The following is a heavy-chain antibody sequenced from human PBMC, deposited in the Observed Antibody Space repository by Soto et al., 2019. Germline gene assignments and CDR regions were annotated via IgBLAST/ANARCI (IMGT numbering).Heavy chain of an antibody. CDR1: GYTFTSYG. V-gene: IGHV1-18*01. CDR3: ASCTLEYSGYDSNYYYYMDV. D-gene: IGHD5-12*01. CDR2: ISAYNGNT. J-gene: IGHJ6*03. Sequence: GASVKVSCKASGYTFTSYGISWVRQAPGQGLEWMGWISAYNGNTNYAQKLQGRVTMTTDTSTSTAYMELRSLRSDDTAVYYCASCTLEYSGYDSNYYYYMDVWGKGTTVTVSS.